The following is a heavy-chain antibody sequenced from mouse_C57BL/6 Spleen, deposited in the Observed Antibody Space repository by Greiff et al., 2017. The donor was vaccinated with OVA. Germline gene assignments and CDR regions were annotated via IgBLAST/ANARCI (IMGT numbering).Heavy chain of an antibody. CDR2: IDPEDGET. CDR3: ARATTVPLDY. Sequence: EVQLVESGAELVKPGASVKLSCTASGFNIKDYYMHWVKQRIEQGLEWIGRIDPEDGETTSAPKFQGKATITADTSSNTAYLQLSSLTSEDTAVYYCARATTVPLDYWGQGTTLTVSS. CDR1: GFNIKDYY. J-gene: IGHJ2*01. D-gene: IGHD1-1*01. V-gene: IGHV14-2*01.